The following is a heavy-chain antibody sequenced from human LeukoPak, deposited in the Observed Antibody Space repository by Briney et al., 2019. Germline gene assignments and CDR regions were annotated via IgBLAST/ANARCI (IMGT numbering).Heavy chain of an antibody. CDR2: ISSSSSYI. D-gene: IGHD3-22*01. Sequence: GGSLRLSCAASGFTFSSYSMNWVRQAPGKGLEWVSSISSSSSYIYYADSVKGRFTISRDNSKNTLYLQMNSLRAEDAAVYYCAKEGAKMYYYDSSGYPYYFDYWGQGTLVTVSS. CDR3: AKEGAKMYYYDSSGYPYYFDY. J-gene: IGHJ4*02. CDR1: GFTFSSYS. V-gene: IGHV3-21*04.